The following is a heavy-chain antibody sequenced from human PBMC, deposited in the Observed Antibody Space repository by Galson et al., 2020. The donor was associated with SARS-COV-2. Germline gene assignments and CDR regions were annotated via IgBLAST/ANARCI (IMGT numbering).Heavy chain of an antibody. CDR2: IRVYNGNT. CDR3: ARDSPGWVDA. Sequence: ASVKVSCKASGYSFTTSGISWVRQAPGQGLEWMGWIRVYNGNTKYGQKVQGRVTMTTDTSTSTAYMELRSLKSDDTAGYYCARDSPGWVDAWGQGTLVTVSS. J-gene: IGHJ5*02. CDR1: GYSFTTSG. V-gene: IGHV1-18*01.